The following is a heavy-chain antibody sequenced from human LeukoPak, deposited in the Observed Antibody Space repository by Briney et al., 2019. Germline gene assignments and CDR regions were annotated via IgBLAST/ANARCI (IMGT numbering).Heavy chain of an antibody. D-gene: IGHD3-3*01. CDR3: ARDPAYDFWSGYYSLGMDV. Sequence: GGSLRLSCAASGFTFSSYWMSWVRQAPGKGLEWVAVISYDGSNKYYADSVKGRFTISRDNSKNTLYLQMNSLRAEDTAVYYCARDPAYDFWSGYYSLGMDVWGQGTTVTVSS. V-gene: IGHV3-30-3*01. CDR2: ISYDGSNK. CDR1: GFTFSSYW. J-gene: IGHJ6*02.